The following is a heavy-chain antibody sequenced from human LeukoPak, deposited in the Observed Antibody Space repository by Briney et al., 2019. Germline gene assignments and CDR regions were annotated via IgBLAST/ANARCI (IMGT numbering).Heavy chain of an antibody. J-gene: IGHJ4*02. D-gene: IGHD6-19*01. V-gene: IGHV3-23*01. CDR1: GFTFSSYS. CDR3: ARQSSGWYLDY. CDR2: ISGSGGST. Sequence: GGSLRLSCAASGFTFSSYSMNWVRQAPGKGLEWVSAISGSGGSTYYADSVKGRFTISRDNSKNTLYLQMNSLRAEDTAVYYCARQSSGWYLDYWGQGTLVTVSS.